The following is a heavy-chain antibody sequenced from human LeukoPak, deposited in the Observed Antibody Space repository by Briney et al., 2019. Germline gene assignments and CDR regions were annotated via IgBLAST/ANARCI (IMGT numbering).Heavy chain of an antibody. D-gene: IGHD3-22*01. CDR1: GYTFTGYY. CDR3: ASAVRYYDSSGYSPLYYFDY. CDR2: INPNSGGT. J-gene: IGHJ4*02. V-gene: IGHV1-2*02. Sequence: ASVKVSCKASGYTFTGYYMHWVRQAPGQGLEWMGWINPNSGGTNYAQKFQGRVTMTRDTSISTAYMELSRLRSDDTAVYYCASAVRYYDSSGYSPLYYFDYWGQGTLVTVPS.